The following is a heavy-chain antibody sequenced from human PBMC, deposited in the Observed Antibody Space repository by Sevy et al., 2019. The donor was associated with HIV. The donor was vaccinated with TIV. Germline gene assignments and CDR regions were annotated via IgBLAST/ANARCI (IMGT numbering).Heavy chain of an antibody. CDR1: GYSFTNKW. D-gene: IGHD3-3*02. Sequence: GESLKISCKGYGYSFTNKWIGWVRQVPEKGLEYIGIIYPGDSDTRDNPSFQGQVTISADKSIDAAYLQWSSLKTSDTAIYFCARVLGVTGLAEYYAMDVWGQGTTVTVSS. J-gene: IGHJ6*02. V-gene: IGHV5-51*01. CDR2: IYPGDSDT. CDR3: ARVLGVTGLAEYYAMDV.